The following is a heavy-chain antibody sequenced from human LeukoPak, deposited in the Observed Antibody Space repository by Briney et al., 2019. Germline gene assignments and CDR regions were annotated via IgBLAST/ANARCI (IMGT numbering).Heavy chain of an antibody. D-gene: IGHD2-15*01. Sequence: SETLSLTCTVSGGSLSGGSYSWSWIRQPPGKGLEWIGYIYYSGGTNYSPSLKSRVTISVDTSKNQFSLKLSSVTAADTAVYYCARVVFCSGGSCYYYFDYWGQGTLVTVSS. J-gene: IGHJ4*02. CDR3: ARVVFCSGGSCYYYFDY. V-gene: IGHV4-61*01. CDR1: GGSLSGGSYS. CDR2: IYYSGGT.